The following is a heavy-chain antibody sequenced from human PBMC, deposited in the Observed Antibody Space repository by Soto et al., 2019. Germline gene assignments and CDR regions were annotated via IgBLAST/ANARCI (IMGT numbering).Heavy chain of an antibody. D-gene: IGHD2-15*01. CDR3: ERDEDCSGGSCYDYFQQ. J-gene: IGHJ1*01. CDR2: IIPILGLA. CDR1: GGTFSSYT. V-gene: IGHV1-69*08. Sequence: QVQLVQSGADVKKPGSSVKVSCKDSGGTFSSYTISWVRQAPGQGLEWLGRIIPILGLANYAQKFQGRVTITADKSTSTAYMELSSRRSEDTAVYYCERDEDCSGGSCYDYFQQWGQGTLVTVSS.